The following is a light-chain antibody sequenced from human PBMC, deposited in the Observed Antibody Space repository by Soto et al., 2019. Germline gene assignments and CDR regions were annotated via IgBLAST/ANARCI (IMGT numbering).Light chain of an antibody. Sequence: EIVLTQSPGTLSLSPGERATLSCRASQSVSSSYLAWYQQKPGQAPRLLIYDASTRATGIPDRFSGSGSGTDFSLTIGSLRSDDFGVYYCQQYIHWPRTFGLGANLEI. V-gene: IGKV3D-20*02. CDR3: QQYIHWPRT. CDR2: DAS. CDR1: QSVSSSY. J-gene: IGKJ2*01.